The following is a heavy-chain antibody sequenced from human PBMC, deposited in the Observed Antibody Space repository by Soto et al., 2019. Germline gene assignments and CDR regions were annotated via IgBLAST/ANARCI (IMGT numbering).Heavy chain of an antibody. CDR2: ISPKSGGT. CDR1: GYTFIDYY. D-gene: IGHD6-19*01. J-gene: IGHJ4*02. V-gene: IGHV1-2*02. Sequence: QVQLVQSGAEVKKPGASVKVSCEASGYTFIDYYMHWVRQAPGQGFEWMGRISPKSGGTNYAQKFQGRVNMTWDTSLNTADIELSSLMSEDTAVYYCARPPGYISDWYFFDLWGQGTLVTVSS. CDR3: ARPPGYISDWYFFDL.